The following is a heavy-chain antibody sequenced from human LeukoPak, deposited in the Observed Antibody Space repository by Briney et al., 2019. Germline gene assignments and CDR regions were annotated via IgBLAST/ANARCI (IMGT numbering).Heavy chain of an antibody. CDR3: ARGSFDFWSGYYTDGLDY. Sequence: GRSLRLSCAASGFTFSSYAMHWVRQAPGKGLEWVAVISYDGSNKYYADSVKGRFTISRDNSKNTLYLQMNSLRAEDTAVYHCARGSFDFWSGYYTDGLDYWGQGTLVTVSS. D-gene: IGHD3-3*01. V-gene: IGHV3-30-3*01. J-gene: IGHJ4*02. CDR1: GFTFSSYA. CDR2: ISYDGSNK.